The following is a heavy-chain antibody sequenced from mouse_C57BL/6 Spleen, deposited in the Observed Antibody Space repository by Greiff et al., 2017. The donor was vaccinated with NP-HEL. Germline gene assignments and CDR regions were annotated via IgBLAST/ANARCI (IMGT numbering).Heavy chain of an antibody. V-gene: IGHV1-82*01. CDR2: IYPGDGDT. CDR1: GYTFTSSW. Sequence: QVQLQQPGAELVKPGASVKLSCKASGYTFTSSWMNWVKQRPGKGLEWIGRIYPGDGDTNYNGKFKGQATLTADKSSSTAYIQLSSLTSEDSAVYFCARSEPFDYWGQGTTLTVSS. CDR3: ARSEPFDY. J-gene: IGHJ2*01.